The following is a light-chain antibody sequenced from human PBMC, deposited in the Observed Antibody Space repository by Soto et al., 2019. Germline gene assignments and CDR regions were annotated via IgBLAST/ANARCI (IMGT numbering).Light chain of an antibody. J-gene: IGKJ3*01. Sequence: IQMSQSPSSVSASVGGSVTITCRASQGISVWLAWYQQRPETAPKLLIYGATGLQSGVPSRFRGGGSGTEFSLTITNLQPEDFATYYCQQAHTSPFTFGPGTKVDV. CDR3: QQAHTSPFT. CDR2: GAT. CDR1: QGISVW. V-gene: IGKV1D-12*01.